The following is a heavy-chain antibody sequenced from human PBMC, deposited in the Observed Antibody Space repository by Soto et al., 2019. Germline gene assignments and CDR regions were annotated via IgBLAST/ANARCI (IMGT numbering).Heavy chain of an antibody. D-gene: IGHD2-8*01. CDR2: IKSKTDGGTT. Sequence: PGGSLRLSCAASGFTFSNAWMSWVRQAPGKGLEWVGRIKSKTDGGTTDYAAPVKGRFTISRDDSKNTLYLQMNSLKTEDTAVYYCTTDFSSIVLMVYAISSDYWGQGTLVTVSS. CDR3: TTDFSSIVLMVYAISSDY. V-gene: IGHV3-15*01. J-gene: IGHJ4*02. CDR1: GFTFSNAW.